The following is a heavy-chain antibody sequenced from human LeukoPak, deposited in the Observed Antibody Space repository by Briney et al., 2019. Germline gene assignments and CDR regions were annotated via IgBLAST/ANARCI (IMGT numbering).Heavy chain of an antibody. D-gene: IGHD6-19*01. CDR1: GFTVSTNY. CDR3: ARDYESSGSNSAFDI. CDR2: IYSGGST. J-gene: IGHJ3*02. Sequence: PGGSLRLSCAASGFTVSTNYMSWVRQAPGKGLEWVSVIYSGGSTHYAESVKGRFTISRDNSKNTVYLQMNSVRAEDTAVYYCARDYESSGSNSAFDIWGQGTMVTVSS. V-gene: IGHV3-53*01.